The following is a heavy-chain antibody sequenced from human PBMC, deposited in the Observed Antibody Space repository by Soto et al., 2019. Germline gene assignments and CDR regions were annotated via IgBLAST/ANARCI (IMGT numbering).Heavy chain of an antibody. CDR3: ARDDVLCDGGRCYGVLLDV. D-gene: IGHD2-15*01. Sequence: GGSLRLSCAASGFTVSSKYMSWVRQAPGKGLEWVSPIQSGGPTYYADSVKGRFTISKDTSENTVHLQMDSLRAEDTAVYYCARDDVLCDGGRCYGVLLDVWGKGTTVTVSS. J-gene: IGHJ6*04. CDR2: IQSGGPT. V-gene: IGHV3-66*01. CDR1: GFTVSSKY.